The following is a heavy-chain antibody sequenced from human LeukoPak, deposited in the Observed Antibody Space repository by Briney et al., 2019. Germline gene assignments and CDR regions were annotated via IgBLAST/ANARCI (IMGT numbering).Heavy chain of an antibody. CDR1: GFTFSSYA. D-gene: IGHD2-15*01. Sequence: GGSLRLSCAASGFTFSSYAMHWVRQAPGKGLEWVAVISYDGSNKYYADSVKGRFTISRDNSKNTLYLQMNSLRAEDTAVYYCARGPDVVVVLAHGKDDYYFDYWGQGTLVTVSS. CDR3: ARGPDVVVVLAHGKDDYYFDY. CDR2: ISYDGSNK. J-gene: IGHJ4*02. V-gene: IGHV3-30*04.